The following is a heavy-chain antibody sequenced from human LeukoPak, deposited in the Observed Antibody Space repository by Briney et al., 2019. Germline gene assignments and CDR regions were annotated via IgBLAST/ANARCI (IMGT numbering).Heavy chain of an antibody. Sequence: PGGSLRLSCAASGFTFSSYWMHWVRQAPGKGLVWVSRIYGDGSSTTYADSVKGRFTISRDNAKNTLYLQMNSLRAEDTAVYYCARTWGGFDIWGQGTMVTVSS. J-gene: IGHJ3*02. CDR1: GFTFSSYW. CDR3: ARTWGGFDI. CDR2: IYGDGSST. V-gene: IGHV3-74*01. D-gene: IGHD3-16*01.